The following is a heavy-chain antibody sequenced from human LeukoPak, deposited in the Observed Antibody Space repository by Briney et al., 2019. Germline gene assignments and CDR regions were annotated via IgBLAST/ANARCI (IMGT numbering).Heavy chain of an antibody. V-gene: IGHV3-23*01. Sequence: PGGSLRLSCAASGFTFSSYAMSWVRQAPGKGLEWVSGISGSGGSTNYADSVRGRFTISRDNSKNTLYLQMSSLRAEDTAVYYCAKGRSGSYLDAFDIWGQGTMVTVSS. J-gene: IGHJ3*02. CDR3: AKGRSGSYLDAFDI. D-gene: IGHD1-26*01. CDR2: ISGSGGST. CDR1: GFTFSSYA.